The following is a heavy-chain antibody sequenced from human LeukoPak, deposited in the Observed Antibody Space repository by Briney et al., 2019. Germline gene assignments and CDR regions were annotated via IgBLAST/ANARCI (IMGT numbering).Heavy chain of an antibody. CDR2: IYDSGISVTT. Sequence: SETLSLTCTVSGGSISSYYWSWLRQPPGKGLEWIAYIYDSGISVTTNFNPSLKSRVTISVDMSKNQFSLKLSSVTAADTAVYYCARWPLDAFDIWGQGTMVTVSS. J-gene: IGHJ3*02. V-gene: IGHV4-59*12. CDR3: ARWPLDAFDI. CDR1: GGSISSYY.